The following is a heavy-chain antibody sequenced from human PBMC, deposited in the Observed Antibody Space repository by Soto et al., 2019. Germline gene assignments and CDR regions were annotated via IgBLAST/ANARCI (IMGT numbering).Heavy chain of an antibody. CDR1: GFTFSNYA. V-gene: IGHV3-23*01. D-gene: IGHD3-10*01. CDR2: ISGSGGST. CDR3: AKLWFGPKQIDY. J-gene: IGHJ4*02. Sequence: PGGSLRLSCAASGFTFSNYAVTWVRQAPGKGLEWVSTISGSGGSTYYADSVKGRFTISRDNSKNTLYLQMNSLRAEDTAVYYCAKLWFGPKQIDYWGQGTLVTVSS.